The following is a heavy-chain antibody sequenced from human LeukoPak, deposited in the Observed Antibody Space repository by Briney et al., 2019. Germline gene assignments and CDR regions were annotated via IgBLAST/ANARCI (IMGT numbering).Heavy chain of an antibody. CDR2: ISAYNGNT. D-gene: IGHD3-9*01. CDR3: ARDVADYDILTGYPTPAYYYMDV. V-gene: IGHV1-18*01. Sequence: ASVKVSCKASGYTFTSYGIGWVRQAPGQGLEWMGWISAYNGNTNYAQKLQGRVTMTRDMSTSTVYMELSSLRSEDTAVYYCARDVADYDILTGYPTPAYYYMDVWGKGTTVTVSS. J-gene: IGHJ6*03. CDR1: GYTFTSYG.